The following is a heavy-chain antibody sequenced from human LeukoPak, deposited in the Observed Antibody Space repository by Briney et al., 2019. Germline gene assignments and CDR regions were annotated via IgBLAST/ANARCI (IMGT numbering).Heavy chain of an antibody. D-gene: IGHD3-16*02. CDR2: IRSKTDGGTT. J-gene: IGHJ4*02. CDR3: TTEDYDYVWGSYRHDY. V-gene: IGHV3-15*01. CDR1: GFTFTNAW. Sequence: GGSLRLSCAASGFTFTNAWMSWVGQAPGKGREGVGRIRSKTDGGTTDYPAPVEGRFTISRDDSKNTLYLQMNSLKTEDTAVYYCTTEDYDYVWGSYRHDYWGQGTLVTVSS.